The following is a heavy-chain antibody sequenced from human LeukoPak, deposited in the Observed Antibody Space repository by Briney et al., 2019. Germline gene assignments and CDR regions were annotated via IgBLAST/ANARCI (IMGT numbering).Heavy chain of an antibody. V-gene: IGHV3-23*01. CDR3: ARRTLRQRITIFGVVTETTHFDY. J-gene: IGHJ4*02. CDR1: GFTFSSYA. D-gene: IGHD3-3*01. CDR2: ISGSGGST. Sequence: PGGSLRLSCAASGFTFSSYAMSWVRQAPGKGLEWVSAISGSGGSTYYADSVKGRFTISRDNSKNTLYLQMNSLRAEDTAVYYCARRTLRQRITIFGVVTETTHFDYWGQGTLVTVSS.